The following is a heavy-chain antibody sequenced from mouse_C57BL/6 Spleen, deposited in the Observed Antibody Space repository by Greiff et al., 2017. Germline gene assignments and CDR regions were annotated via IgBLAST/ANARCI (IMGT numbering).Heavy chain of an antibody. CDR1: GYTFTSDW. CDR2: IYPGSGST. Sequence: QVQLQQSGAELVKPGASVKMSCKASGYTFTSDWITWVKQRPGQGLEWIGDIYPGSGSTNDNEKFKRKATLTVDTSSSTAYMQHSSLTSEAAAVYYCASGMVNYAMDYWGQGTSVTVSS. J-gene: IGHJ4*01. V-gene: IGHV1-55*01. D-gene: IGHD2-2*01. CDR3: ASGMVNYAMDY.